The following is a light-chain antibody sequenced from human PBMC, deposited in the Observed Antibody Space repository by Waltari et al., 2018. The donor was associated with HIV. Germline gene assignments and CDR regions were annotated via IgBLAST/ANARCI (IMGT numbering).Light chain of an antibody. Sequence: QSALTQPASVSGSPGQSIIISCTGTSSDVGGYNYFSCYQQHPGKAPKLIIFDVGNRPSGVSNRFSGSKSGNTASLTISGLQTEDEADYYCNSYTSTTTRWLFGGGTRLTVL. V-gene: IGLV2-14*03. J-gene: IGLJ3*02. CDR1: SSDVGGYNY. CDR2: DVG. CDR3: NSYTSTTTRWL.